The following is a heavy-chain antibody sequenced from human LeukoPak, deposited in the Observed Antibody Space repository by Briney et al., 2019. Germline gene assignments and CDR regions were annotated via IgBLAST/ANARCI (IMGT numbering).Heavy chain of an antibody. CDR2: ISSSTSTI. J-gene: IGHJ3*02. D-gene: IGHD3-22*01. Sequence: GGSLRLSCAASGFTFSTYSMNWVRQAPGKGLEWVSYISSSTSTIYYADSVKGRFTISRDNAKNSLYLQMNSLRAEDMALYYCAKGHSSGYLDAFDIWGQGTMVTVSS. CDR3: AKGHSSGYLDAFDI. CDR1: GFTFSTYS. V-gene: IGHV3-48*04.